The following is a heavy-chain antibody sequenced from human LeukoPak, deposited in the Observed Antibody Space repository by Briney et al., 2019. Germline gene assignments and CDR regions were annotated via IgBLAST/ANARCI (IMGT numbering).Heavy chain of an antibody. Sequence: SETLSLTCAVYGGSFSGYYWSWIRQPPGKGLEWIGEINHSGSTNYNPSLKSRVTISVDTSKNQFSLKLSSVTAADTAVYYCARHFGVTMVRGVIDYWGQGTLVTVSS. CDR2: INHSGST. CDR1: GGSFSGYY. CDR3: ARHFGVTMVRGVIDY. D-gene: IGHD3-10*01. J-gene: IGHJ4*02. V-gene: IGHV4-34*01.